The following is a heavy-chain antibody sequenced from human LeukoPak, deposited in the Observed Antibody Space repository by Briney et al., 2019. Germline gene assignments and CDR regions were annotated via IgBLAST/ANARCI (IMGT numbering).Heavy chain of an antibody. Sequence: GGSLRLSCAASGFTVSSNYMSWVRQAPGEGLGWVSVIYSGGSTYYADSVKGRFTISRDNSKNTLYLQMNSLRAEDTAVYYCAKAVKRGYNWFDPWGQGTLVSVSS. CDR3: AKAVKRGYNWFDP. CDR2: IYSGGST. CDR1: GFTVSSNY. V-gene: IGHV3-66*01. D-gene: IGHD3-16*01. J-gene: IGHJ5*02.